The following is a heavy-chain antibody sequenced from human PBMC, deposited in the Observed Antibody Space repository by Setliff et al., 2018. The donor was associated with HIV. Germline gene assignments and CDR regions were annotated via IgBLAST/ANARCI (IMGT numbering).Heavy chain of an antibody. V-gene: IGHV4-39*01. CDR2: LFYNGNT. Sequence: PSETLSLTCTVSGGSISNNSYYWGWVRQPPGKGLELIGNLFYNGNTYYNPSLKSRATISVDTSKNQFSLKLSSVTAADTAVYYCIIAYSSGWLAPMGFDSWGQGTLVTVSS. D-gene: IGHD6-19*01. CDR1: GGSISNNSYY. J-gene: IGHJ4*02. CDR3: IIAYSSGWLAPMGFDS.